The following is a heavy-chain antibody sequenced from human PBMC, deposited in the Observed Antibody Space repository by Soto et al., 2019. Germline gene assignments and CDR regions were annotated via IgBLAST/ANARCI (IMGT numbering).Heavy chain of an antibody. Sequence: GASLNVSCEGSAKSLTDYYIHWIRQAPGQGLEWMGWVNPKSGVATYAQNFRGRVTMTRDTSISTAYMDLSRATSDDTAVYYCAAVPLWFGELGWFDPWGQGTLVTVSS. CDR2: VNPKSGVA. CDR3: AAVPLWFGELGWFDP. CDR1: AKSLTDYY. J-gene: IGHJ5*02. V-gene: IGHV1-2*02. D-gene: IGHD3-10*01.